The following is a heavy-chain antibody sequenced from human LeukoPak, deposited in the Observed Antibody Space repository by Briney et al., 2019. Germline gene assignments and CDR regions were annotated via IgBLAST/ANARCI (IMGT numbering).Heavy chain of an antibody. CDR2: INYSGSNI. CDR3: ARPSSDWPQPRPFDY. Sequence: GGSLRLSCAASGFTFSTYSMNWVRQAPGKGLEWISDINYSGSNIYYADSVKGRFTVSRDNAKNSLYLQMNSLRAEDTAVYYCARPSSDWPQPRPFDYWGQGTLVTVSS. D-gene: IGHD6-13*01. V-gene: IGHV3-48*04. CDR1: GFTFSTYS. J-gene: IGHJ4*02.